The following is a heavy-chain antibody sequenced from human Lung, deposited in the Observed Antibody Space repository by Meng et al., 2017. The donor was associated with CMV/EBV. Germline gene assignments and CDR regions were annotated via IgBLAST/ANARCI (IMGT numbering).Heavy chain of an antibody. J-gene: IGHJ2*01. CDR2: IRSKANSYAT. CDR1: GLNFSGSA. V-gene: IGHV3-73*01. CDR3: TKYSPLLWYFDL. D-gene: IGHD4-11*01. Sequence: ASGLNFSGSAMHGGRQASGKGLEWIGGIRSKANSYATAYAASVKGRITISRDDSKNTAYLQMNSLKTEDTAVYYCTKYSPLLWYFDLWGRGTLVTVSS.